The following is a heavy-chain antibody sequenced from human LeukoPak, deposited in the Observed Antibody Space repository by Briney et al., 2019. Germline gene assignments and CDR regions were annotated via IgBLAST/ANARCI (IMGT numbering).Heavy chain of an antibody. V-gene: IGHV4-59*01. J-gene: IGHJ3*02. D-gene: IGHD6-19*01. CDR3: ARKSVAVRDAFDI. CDR1: GGSISSYY. CDR2: IYYSGYT. Sequence: SETLSLTCTVSGGSISSYYWSWIRQPPGKGLKWIGNIYYSGYTTYSPSLRSRVTISVDTSKNQFSLKLNSVTAADTAVYYCARKSVAVRDAFDIWGQGTMVTVSS.